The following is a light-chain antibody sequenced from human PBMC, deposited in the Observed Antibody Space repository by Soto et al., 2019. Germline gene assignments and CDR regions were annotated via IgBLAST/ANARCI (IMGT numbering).Light chain of an antibody. CDR1: QGISNF. V-gene: IGKV1-27*01. Sequence: DIQMTQSPSSLSASVGDRVTITCRASQGISNFLAWYQQKPGKVPKLLISAASTLQSGVPSRFSGSGSGTDFTLTIPSLQAEDVATYYYQKYCSVFTFGQGTRLE. CDR3: QKYCSVFT. CDR2: AAS. J-gene: IGKJ5*01.